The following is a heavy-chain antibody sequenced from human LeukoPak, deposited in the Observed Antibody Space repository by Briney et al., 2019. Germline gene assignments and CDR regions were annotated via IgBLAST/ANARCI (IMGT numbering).Heavy chain of an antibody. V-gene: IGHV1-2*02. Sequence: ASVKVSCKASGYTFTGYYMHWVRQAPGQGLEWMGWINPNSGGTNYAQKFQGRVTMTRDTSISTAYMELSRLRSDDTAVYYCARGNFYQPLHGFDPWGQGTLVTVSS. CDR3: ARGNFYQPLHGFDP. CDR2: INPNSGGT. CDR1: GYTFTGYY. J-gene: IGHJ5*02. D-gene: IGHD2-2*01.